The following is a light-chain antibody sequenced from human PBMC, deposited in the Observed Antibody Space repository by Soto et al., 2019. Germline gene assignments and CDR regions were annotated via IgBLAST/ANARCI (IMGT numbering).Light chain of an antibody. CDR3: QQYDSSPRT. CDR2: GAS. Sequence: EIVLTQSPGTLSLSPGERATLSCRASQSVSSSHLAWYQQKPGQAPRLLIYGASSRATGIPDRFSGSGSGTDFTLIISRLEPEDFAVYYCQQYDSSPRTFGQGTKVDI. V-gene: IGKV3-20*01. CDR1: QSVSSSH. J-gene: IGKJ1*01.